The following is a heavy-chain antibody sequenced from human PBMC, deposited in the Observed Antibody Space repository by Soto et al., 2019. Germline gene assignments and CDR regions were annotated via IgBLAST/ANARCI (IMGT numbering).Heavy chain of an antibody. CDR2: IYHSETT. CDR3: ATLQVYASPRWFDP. D-gene: IGHD3-16*01. V-gene: IGHV4-30-2*01. CDR1: GVSISRGDYS. Sequence: PSETLSLTCAVSGVSISRGDYSRSWIRQPPGKGLEWIGYIYHSETTYYNPSFKSRVTMSVDTSKSQFSLKLTSVTAADTAVYYCATLQVYASPRWFDPWGQGTLVTVSS. J-gene: IGHJ5*02.